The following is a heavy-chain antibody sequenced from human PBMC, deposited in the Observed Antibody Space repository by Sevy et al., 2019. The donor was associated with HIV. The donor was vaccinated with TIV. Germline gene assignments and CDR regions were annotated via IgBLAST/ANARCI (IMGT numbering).Heavy chain of an antibody. CDR2: IYYTGST. CDR1: GGSINSAGYY. J-gene: IGHJ2*01. V-gene: IGHV4-31*03. CDR3: VSGVAASGPLRYFDL. D-gene: IGHD6-13*01. Sequence: SETLSLTCTVSGGSINSAGYYWNWIRQHPGKGLEWIGYIYYTGSTYFNPSLKSRLTISVDPSKNQFSLKVTSVTATDTAVYYCVSGVAASGPLRYFDLWGRGTLVTVSS.